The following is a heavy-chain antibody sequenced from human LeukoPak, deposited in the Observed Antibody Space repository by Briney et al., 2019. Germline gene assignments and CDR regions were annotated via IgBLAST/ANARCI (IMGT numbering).Heavy chain of an antibody. Sequence: GGSLRLSCTASGFTFSSYGMSWVRQAPGKGLEWVSGINWNGGSTGYEDSVKGRFTISRDNAKKSLYLQMNSLRAEDTALYYCARRQKFADHQFDPWGQGTLVTVSS. CDR1: GFTFSSYG. CDR2: INWNGGST. CDR3: ARRQKFADHQFDP. V-gene: IGHV3-20*04. D-gene: IGHD3-16*01. J-gene: IGHJ5*02.